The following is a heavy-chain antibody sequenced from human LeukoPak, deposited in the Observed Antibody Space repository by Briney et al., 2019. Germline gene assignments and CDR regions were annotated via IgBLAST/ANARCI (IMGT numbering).Heavy chain of an antibody. CDR3: ARDMTTATTCYLEH. J-gene: IGHJ1*01. CDR1: GFTFSTYS. CDR2: ISSSSNYI. Sequence: PGGSLRLSCAASGFTFSTYSMNWVRQAPGKGLEWVSSISSSSNYIYYADSVKGRSSISRDDAKNLLFLQMNGLRVEDTAVYYCARDMTTATTCYLEHWGQGTLVTVSS. D-gene: IGHD4-17*01. V-gene: IGHV3-21*06.